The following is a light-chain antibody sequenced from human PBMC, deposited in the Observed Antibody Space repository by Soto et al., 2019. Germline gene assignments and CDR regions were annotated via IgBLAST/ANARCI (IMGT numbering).Light chain of an antibody. J-gene: IGLJ2*01. CDR1: SSDVGGYKY. Sequence: QSALTQPASVSGSLGQSITISCTGTSSDVGGYKYVSWYQQHPGKAPKLMIYEVTNRPSGVSYRFSGSRSGNTASLTISGLQAEDEADYYCSSYSSSSFSVLFGGGTKLTVL. V-gene: IGLV2-14*01. CDR2: EVT. CDR3: SSYSSSSFSVL.